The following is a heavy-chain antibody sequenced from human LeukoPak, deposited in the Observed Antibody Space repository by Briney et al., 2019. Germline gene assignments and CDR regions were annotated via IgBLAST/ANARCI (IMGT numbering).Heavy chain of an antibody. CDR1: GGSISSRSYY. CDR2: IYYSGST. CDR3: ARDRSGYDRAFDI. D-gene: IGHD5-12*01. Sequence: SETLSLTCTVSGGSISSRSYYWGWIRQPPGKGLEWIGSIYYSGSTYYNPSLKSRVTISVDTSKNQFSLKLSSVTAADTAVYYCARDRSGYDRAFDIWGQGTMVTVSS. V-gene: IGHV4-39*07. J-gene: IGHJ3*02.